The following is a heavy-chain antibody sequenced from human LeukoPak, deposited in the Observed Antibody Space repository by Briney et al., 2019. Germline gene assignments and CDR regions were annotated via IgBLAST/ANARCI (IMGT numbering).Heavy chain of an antibody. CDR1: GGTFSSYA. Sequence: ASVKVSCKASGGTFSSYAISWVRQAPGQGLEWMGGIIPIFGTANYAQKFQGRVTITADESTSTAYMELSSLRSEDTAVYYCARELELSRSWFDPWGQGTLVTVSS. CDR2: IIPIFGTA. J-gene: IGHJ5*02. V-gene: IGHV1-69*13. CDR3: ARELELSRSWFDP. D-gene: IGHD1-7*01.